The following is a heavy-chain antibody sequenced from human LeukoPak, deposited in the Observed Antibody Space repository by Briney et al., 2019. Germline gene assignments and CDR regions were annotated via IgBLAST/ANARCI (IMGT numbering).Heavy chain of an antibody. J-gene: IGHJ6*03. CDR1: GGSISSSSFY. CDR2: IYYSGST. Sequence: SETLSLTCTVSGGSISSSSFYWGWHPQPPGMELEWIVSIYYSGSTYYNPSLKSRATISVDTSKNQFCLKLSCVTAADTAVYYCARHRYSYGSYYYYYMDVWGKGTTVTVSS. D-gene: IGHD5-18*01. V-gene: IGHV4-39*01. CDR3: ARHRYSYGSYYYYYMDV.